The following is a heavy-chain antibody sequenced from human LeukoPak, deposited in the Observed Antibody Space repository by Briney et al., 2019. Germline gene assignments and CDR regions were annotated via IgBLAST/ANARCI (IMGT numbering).Heavy chain of an antibody. V-gene: IGHV4-34*01. J-gene: IGHJ4*02. CDR3: ARGIGGELLDY. D-gene: IGHD1-26*01. CDR2: IDHSGST. Sequence: SETLSLTCAVYGGSFSGYYWSWIRQPPGKGLEWIGEIDHSGSTNYNPSLKSRVTISVDTSKNQFSLKLSSVTAADTAVYYCARGIGGELLDYWGQGTLVTVSS. CDR1: GGSFSGYY.